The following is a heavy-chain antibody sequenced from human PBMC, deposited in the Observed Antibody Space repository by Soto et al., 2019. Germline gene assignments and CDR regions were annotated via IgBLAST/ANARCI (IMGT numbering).Heavy chain of an antibody. CDR1: GYPFSDYY. Sequence: QVQLVQSGAEVRKPGASVNLSCKTSGYPFSDYYIHWVRQAPGHDLEWMGWINPKTGRANYAQKFQGRVTMARNTSINTAYMELSSLTSDDTALYYCARDPGGTGYFDSWGQGLLLTVSS. V-gene: IGHV1-2*02. CDR2: INPKTGRA. J-gene: IGHJ4*02. CDR3: ARDPGGTGYFDS. D-gene: IGHD1-1*01.